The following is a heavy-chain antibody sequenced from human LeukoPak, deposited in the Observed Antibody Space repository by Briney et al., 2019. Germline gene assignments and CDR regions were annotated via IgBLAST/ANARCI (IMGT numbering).Heavy chain of an antibody. Sequence: SETLSLTCAASGGSISSSNWWSWVRQPPGKGLEWIGEIYHSGSTNYNPSLKSRVTISVDKSKNQFSLKLSSVTAADTAVYYCARDVTDTAMVTNWFDPWGQGTLVTVSS. J-gene: IGHJ5*02. CDR1: GGSISSSNW. CDR2: IYHSGST. CDR3: ARDVTDTAMVTNWFDP. V-gene: IGHV4-4*02. D-gene: IGHD5-18*01.